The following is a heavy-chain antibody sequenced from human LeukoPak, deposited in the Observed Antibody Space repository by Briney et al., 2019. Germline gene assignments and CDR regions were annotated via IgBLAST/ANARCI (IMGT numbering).Heavy chain of an antibody. D-gene: IGHD3-10*01. CDR2: IYYSGST. CDR3: ARRSITTAGGAFDI. Sequence: PSETLSLTCTVSGGSLSSYYWSWIRQPPGKGLEWIGYIYYSGSTNYNPSLKSRVTISVDTSKNQFSLKLSSVTAADTAVYYCARRSITTAGGAFDIWGQGTMVTVSS. V-gene: IGHV4-59*08. J-gene: IGHJ3*02. CDR1: GGSLSSYY.